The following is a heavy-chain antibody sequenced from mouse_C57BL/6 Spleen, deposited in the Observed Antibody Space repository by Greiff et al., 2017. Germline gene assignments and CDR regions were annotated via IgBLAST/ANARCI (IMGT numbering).Heavy chain of an antibody. J-gene: IGHJ2*01. CDR2: LYPGDGDT. CDR3: ARPIYDGCGYYGD. D-gene: IGHD2-3*01. V-gene: IGHV1-82*01. Sequence: VQLQQSGPELVKPGASVKLSCKASGYAFSSSWMNWVKQRPGKGLEWIGRLYPGDGDTNYNGKFKGKATLTGDNASSTAYMQLSSLTSEDSAFYCWARPIYDGCGYYGDWGQGTTLSVSS. CDR1: GYAFSSSW.